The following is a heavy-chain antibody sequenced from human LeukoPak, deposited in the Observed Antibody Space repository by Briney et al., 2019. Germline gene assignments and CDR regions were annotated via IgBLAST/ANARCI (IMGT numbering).Heavy chain of an antibody. CDR1: GFTFSSYA. CDR2: ISYDGSNK. CDR3: ARDRNHRSTMVRGVFYGMDV. D-gene: IGHD3-10*01. V-gene: IGHV3-30-3*01. J-gene: IGHJ6*02. Sequence: GGSLGLSCAASGFTFSSYAMHWVRQAPGKGLEWVAVISYDGSNKYYADSVKGRFTISRDNSKNTLYLQMNSLRAEDTAVYYCARDRNHRSTMVRGVFYGMDVWGQGTTVTVSS.